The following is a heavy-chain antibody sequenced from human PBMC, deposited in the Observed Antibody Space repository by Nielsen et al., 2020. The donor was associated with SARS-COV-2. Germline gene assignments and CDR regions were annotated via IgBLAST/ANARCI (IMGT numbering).Heavy chain of an antibody. CDR3: ARGNSGGSYSCLDF. D-gene: IGHD1-26*01. CDR2: INTGNGDT. V-gene: IGHV1-3*04. Sequence: ASVKVSCKASGYTFTSYAMHWVRQAPGQRPEWMGWINTGNGDTKYSQEFQGRVTITRDTSASTAYMELSSLRSEDTALYYCARGNSGGSYSCLDFWGQGALVTVSS. J-gene: IGHJ4*02. CDR1: GYTFTSYA.